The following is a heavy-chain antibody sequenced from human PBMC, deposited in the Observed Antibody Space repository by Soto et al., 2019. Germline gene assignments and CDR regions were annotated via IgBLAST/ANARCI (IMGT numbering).Heavy chain of an antibody. D-gene: IGHD2-2*01. J-gene: IGHJ4*02. CDR1: GFTFSSYA. V-gene: IGHV3-23*01. CDR3: AKDGDIVVVPVAIVRGLYY. CDR2: ISGSGGST. Sequence: EVQLLESGGGLVQPGGSLRLSCAASGFTFSSYAMSWVRQAPGKGLEWVSAISGSGGSTYYADSVKGRFTISRDNSKNTLYLQMNSLRAEDTAVYYCAKDGDIVVVPVAIVRGLYYWGQGTLVTVSS.